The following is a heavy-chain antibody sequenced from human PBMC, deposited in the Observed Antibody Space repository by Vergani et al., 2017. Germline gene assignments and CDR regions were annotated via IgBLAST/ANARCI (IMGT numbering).Heavy chain of an antibody. D-gene: IGHD3-22*01. CDR2: IKQDGSEK. V-gene: IGHV3-7*01. CDR3: AKGSSGYYYGPFDY. Sequence: EVQLVESGGGLVQPGGSLRLSCAASGFTFSRYWMSWVRQAPGKGREWVANIKQDGSEKYYVDSVKGRFTISRDNAKNSLYLQMNSLRAEDTAVYYCAKGSSGYYYGPFDYWGQGTLVTVSS. J-gene: IGHJ4*02. CDR1: GFTFSRYW.